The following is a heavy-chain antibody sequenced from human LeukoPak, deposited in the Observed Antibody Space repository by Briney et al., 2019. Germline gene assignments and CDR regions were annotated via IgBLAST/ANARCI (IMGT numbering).Heavy chain of an antibody. D-gene: IGHD3-22*01. V-gene: IGHV3-53*01. J-gene: IGHJ4*02. CDR3: AWPSQSSGYSFQY. CDR2: LYRGGGT. Sequence: GGSMTLSCAASGFTVSDNYNSWVRRAPGKRLEMVSILYRGGGTYDADSVKGRFTISRDKNTLSLQMNSLRVEDTAVYYCAWPSQSSGYSFQYWGQGILVTVS. CDR1: GFTVSDNY.